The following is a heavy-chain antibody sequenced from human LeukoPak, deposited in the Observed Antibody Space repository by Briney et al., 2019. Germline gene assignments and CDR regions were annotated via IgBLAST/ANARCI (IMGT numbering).Heavy chain of an antibody. CDR1: GGSISSYY. J-gene: IGHJ4*02. CDR2: IYYSGST. V-gene: IGHV4-59*08. D-gene: IGHD3-22*01. CDR3: ARLREYYYDSSGQFDY. Sequence: SETLSLTCTVSGGSISSYYWSWIRQPPGKGLEWIGYIYYSGSTNYNPSLKSRVTISVDTSKNQFSLKLSSVTAADTAVYYSARLREYYYDSSGQFDYWGQGTLVTVSS.